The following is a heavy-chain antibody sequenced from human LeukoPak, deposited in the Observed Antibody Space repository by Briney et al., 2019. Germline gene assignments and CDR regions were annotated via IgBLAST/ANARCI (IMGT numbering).Heavy chain of an antibody. Sequence: GGSLRLSCAASGFTFSSYAMSWVRQAPGKGLEWVAIIWYDGSNKYYADSVKGRFTISRDNSKNTLYLQMNSLRAEDTAVYYCAAGEPYAYWGQGTLVTVSS. J-gene: IGHJ4*02. CDR1: GFTFSSYA. CDR2: IWYDGSNK. D-gene: IGHD2-8*01. CDR3: AAGEPYAY. V-gene: IGHV3-33*08.